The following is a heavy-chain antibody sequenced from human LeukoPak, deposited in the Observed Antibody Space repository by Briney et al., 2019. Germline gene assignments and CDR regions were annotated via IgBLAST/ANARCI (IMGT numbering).Heavy chain of an antibody. V-gene: IGHV3-53*01. J-gene: IGHJ5*02. CDR3: ARDPIWGGDHA. CDR1: GFTVSSNY. CDR2: IYSGGST. Sequence: GGSLRLSCAASGFTVSSNYMSWVRQASGKGREWVSVIYSGGSTYYADSVKGRFTISRDNSKNTLYLQMNSLRAEDTAVYYCARDPIWGGDHAWGQGTLVTVSS. D-gene: IGHD7-27*01.